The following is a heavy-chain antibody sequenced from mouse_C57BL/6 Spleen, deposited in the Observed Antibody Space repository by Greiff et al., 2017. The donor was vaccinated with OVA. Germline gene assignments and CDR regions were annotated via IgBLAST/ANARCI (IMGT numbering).Heavy chain of an antibody. V-gene: IGHV1-54*01. CDR1: GYAFTNYL. CDR2: INPGSGGT. CDR3: ARGGLNWYFDG. J-gene: IGHJ1*03. D-gene: IGHD2-2*01. Sequence: VQLQQSGAELVRPGTSVKVSCKASGYAFTNYLIEWVKQRPGQGLEWIGVINPGSGGTNYNEKFKGKATLTADKSSSTAYMQLSSLTSEDSAVYFCARGGLNWYFDGWGTGTTVTVSS.